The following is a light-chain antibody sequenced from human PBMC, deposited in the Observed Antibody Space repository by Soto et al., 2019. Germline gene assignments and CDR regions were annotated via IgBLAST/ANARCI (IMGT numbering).Light chain of an antibody. Sequence: EIVVTQSPATLSVSPGERATLSCRASQSVSSNLAWYQQKGGQAPRLLIYGASTRATGIPARFSGSGSGTEFTLTISSLQSEDFAVYFCQQFNNWPQTCGQGTKVDIK. J-gene: IGKJ1*01. CDR3: QQFNNWPQT. CDR2: GAS. CDR1: QSVSSN. V-gene: IGKV3-15*01.